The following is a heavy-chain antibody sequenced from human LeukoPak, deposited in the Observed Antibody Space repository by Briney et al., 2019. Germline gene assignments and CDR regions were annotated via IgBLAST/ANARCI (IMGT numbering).Heavy chain of an antibody. CDR2: IYYSGRT. CDR1: SGSISRYY. D-gene: IGHD6-13*01. Sequence: PSETLSLTCTVSSGSISRYYWSWIRQPPGKGLEWIGNIYYSGRTNYNTSLTSRVTISIDTSKNQFSLKLKSVTAADTAVYYCARVTGSSWFDPWGQGTLVTVSS. J-gene: IGHJ5*02. CDR3: ARVTGSSWFDP. V-gene: IGHV4-59*13.